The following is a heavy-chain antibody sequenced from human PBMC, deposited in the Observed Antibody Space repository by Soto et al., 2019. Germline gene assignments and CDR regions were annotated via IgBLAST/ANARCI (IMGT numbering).Heavy chain of an antibody. CDR3: AKYRDSFSHHWKQLDS. J-gene: IGHJ4*02. V-gene: IGHV3-13*01. D-gene: IGHD1-1*01. CDR1: DFTLSNYD. Sequence: GGSLRLSCAASDFTLSNYDMHWVRQPTGKGLEWVSAIDTAGDTYYSDSVKGRFIISRESAKNSFYLQLDSLTAEDTAVYYCAKYRDSFSHHWKQLDSWGQGTPVTVSS. CDR2: IDTAGDT.